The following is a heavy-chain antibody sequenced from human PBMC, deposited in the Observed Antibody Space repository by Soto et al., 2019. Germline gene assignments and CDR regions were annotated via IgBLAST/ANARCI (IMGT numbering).Heavy chain of an antibody. D-gene: IGHD3-10*01. V-gene: IGHV4-59*01. CDR1: GGSISSYY. CDR3: AREVYGSGTYYNRILDY. CDR2: IYYSGST. Sequence: SETLSLTCTVSGGSISSYYWSWIRQPPGKGLEWIGYIYYSGSTNYNPSLKSRVTISVDTSKNQFSLKLTSVTAADTAVYYCAREVYGSGTYYNRILDYWGQGTLVTVSS. J-gene: IGHJ4*02.